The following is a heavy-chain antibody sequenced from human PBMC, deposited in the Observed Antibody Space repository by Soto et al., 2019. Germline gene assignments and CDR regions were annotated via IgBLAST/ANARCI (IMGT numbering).Heavy chain of an antibody. V-gene: IGHV1-18*01. J-gene: IGHJ6*02. Sequence: ASVKVSCKASGYTFTSYGISWVRQAPGQGLEGMGWISAYNGNTDYAQKFQGRVTMTTDTSTSTAYMELRSLTSDDTAVYYCARDIIAVAGRYYYNGMDVWGQGTTVTVSS. D-gene: IGHD6-19*01. CDR2: ISAYNGNT. CDR1: GYTFTSYG. CDR3: ARDIIAVAGRYYYNGMDV.